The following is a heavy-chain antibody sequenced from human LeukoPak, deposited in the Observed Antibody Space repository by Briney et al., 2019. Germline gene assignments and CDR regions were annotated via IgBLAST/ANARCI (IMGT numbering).Heavy chain of an antibody. CDR1: GVTVSISY. J-gene: IGHJ5*02. CDR2: IYSGGST. Sequence: GGSLRLSCAASGVTVSISYMSWVRGAPGRGLECGSVIYSGGSTYYADSVKGRFTISSANSKNTLYLQMNSLRADDTAAYYCAIDQGLNCFDPWGQGTLVTVSS. V-gene: IGHV3-53*01. CDR3: AIDQGLNCFDP.